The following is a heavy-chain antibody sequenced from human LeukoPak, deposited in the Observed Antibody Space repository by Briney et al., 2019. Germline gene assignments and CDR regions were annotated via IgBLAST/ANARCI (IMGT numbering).Heavy chain of an antibody. D-gene: IGHD2-2*01. V-gene: IGHV1-18*01. CDR1: GYTFTSYG. Sequence: ASVKVSCKASGYTFTSYGISWVRQAPGQGLERMGWISAYNGNTNYAQKLQGRVTMTTDTSTSTAYMELRSLRSDDTSVYYCARRYFRLDCSSTSCYVKETYYYYMDVWGKGTTVTVSS. J-gene: IGHJ6*03. CDR2: ISAYNGNT. CDR3: ARRYFRLDCSSTSCYVKETYYYYMDV.